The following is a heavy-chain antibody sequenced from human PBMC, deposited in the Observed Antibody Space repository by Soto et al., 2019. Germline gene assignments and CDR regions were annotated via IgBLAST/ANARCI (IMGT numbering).Heavy chain of an antibody. V-gene: IGHV4-61*08. CDR1: GDSISGGDYY. J-gene: IGHJ6*02. CDR3: ARDREGYSYGSGIYYYYYGMDV. CDR2: IYYSGST. D-gene: IGHD5-18*01. Sequence: ETLSLAWSVSGDSISGGDYYWNWIRQPPGTGLEWIGHIYYSGSTNYNPSLKSRVTISVDTSKNQFSLKLSSVTAADTAVYYCARDREGYSYGSGIYYYYYGMDVWGQGTTVTVSS.